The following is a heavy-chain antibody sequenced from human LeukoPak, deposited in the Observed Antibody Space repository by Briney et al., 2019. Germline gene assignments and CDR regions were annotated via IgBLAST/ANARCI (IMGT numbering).Heavy chain of an antibody. V-gene: IGHV1-69*04. D-gene: IGHD3-10*01. CDR3: ARGGVDGTYGYGMDV. J-gene: IGHJ6*02. CDR1: GGTFSSYA. CDR2: IIPILGIA. Sequence: SVKVSCKASGGTFSSYAISWVRQAPGQGLEWMGRIIPILGIANYAQKFQGRVTITADKSTSTAYMELSSLRSEDTAVYYCARGGVDGTYGYGMDVWGQGTTVTVSS.